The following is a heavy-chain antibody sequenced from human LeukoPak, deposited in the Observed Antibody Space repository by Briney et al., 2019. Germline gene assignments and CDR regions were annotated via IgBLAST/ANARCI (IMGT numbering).Heavy chain of an antibody. D-gene: IGHD5-24*01. V-gene: IGHV1-69*05. Sequence: SVKVSCKASGGTFNSYAISWVRQAPGQGLEWMGGIMPLFGTATYAQEFQGRVTFTTDESASTAYMEVSSLRSEDTAVYYCASGSLGDGYGVGDYYQYMDVWGKGTTVTVSS. J-gene: IGHJ6*03. CDR2: IMPLFGTA. CDR1: GGTFNSYA. CDR3: ASGSLGDGYGVGDYYQYMDV.